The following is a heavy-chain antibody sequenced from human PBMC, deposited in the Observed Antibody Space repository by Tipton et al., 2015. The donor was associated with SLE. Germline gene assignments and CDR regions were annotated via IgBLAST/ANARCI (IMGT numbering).Heavy chain of an antibody. Sequence: TLSLTCTVSGGSITSNSYYWGWIRQPPGEGLQWIGSIYYSGGTYYNPSLKSRITISVDTSKNQFSLKLSSVTAADTAVYYCARPVDPWGVRYPFDVWSQGTMVTVSS. V-gene: IGHV4-39*01. CDR1: GGSITSNSYY. D-gene: IGHD7-27*01. CDR2: IYYSGGT. J-gene: IGHJ3*01. CDR3: ARPVDPWGVRYPFDV.